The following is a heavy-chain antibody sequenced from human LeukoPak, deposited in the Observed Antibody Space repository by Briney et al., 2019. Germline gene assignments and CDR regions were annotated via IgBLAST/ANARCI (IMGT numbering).Heavy chain of an antibody. Sequence: SETLSLTCAVYGGSFSGYYWSWIRQPPGKGLEWIGEINHSGSTNYNPSLKSRVTISVDTSKNQFSLKLSSVTAADTAVYYCARGVLAVPAAYYYYGMYVWGQGTTVTVSS. J-gene: IGHJ6*02. CDR2: INHSGST. V-gene: IGHV4-34*01. CDR1: GGSFSGYY. CDR3: ARGVLAVPAAYYYYGMYV. D-gene: IGHD2-2*01.